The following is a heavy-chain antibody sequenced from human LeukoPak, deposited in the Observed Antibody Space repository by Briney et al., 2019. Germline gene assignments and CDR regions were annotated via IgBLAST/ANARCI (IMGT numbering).Heavy chain of an antibody. CDR1: GFTLIDY. CDR2: LKANSGDT. V-gene: IGHV1-2*02. J-gene: IGHJ6*03. Sequence: ASVKVSCKASGFTLIDYIHWVRQDPRQGLQWMGWLKANSGDTEYAQKFQGRVTMTRDTSISTVYMELSSLRSDDTAVYYCARADSVPAGDYHYWYMDVWGKGTTVTVSS. CDR3: ARADSVPAGDYHYWYMDV. D-gene: IGHD6-13*01.